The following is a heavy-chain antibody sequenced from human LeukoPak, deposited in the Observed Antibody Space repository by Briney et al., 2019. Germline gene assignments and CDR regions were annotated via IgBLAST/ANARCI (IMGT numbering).Heavy chain of an antibody. CDR1: GGTFSSYA. Sequence: ASVKVSCTASGGTFSSYAISWVRQAPGQGLEWMGGIIPIFGTANYAQKFQGRVTITADESTSTAYMELSSLRSEDTAVYYCARGDLSGGEWLSPPDIWGQGTMVTVSS. D-gene: IGHD3-3*01. CDR2: IIPIFGTA. V-gene: IGHV1-69*13. CDR3: ARGDLSGGEWLSPPDI. J-gene: IGHJ3*02.